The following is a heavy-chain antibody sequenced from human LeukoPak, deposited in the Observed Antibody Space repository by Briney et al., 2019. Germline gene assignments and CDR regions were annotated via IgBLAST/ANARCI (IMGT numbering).Heavy chain of an antibody. V-gene: IGHV3-64*01. Sequence: GGSLRLSFAASGFTFSSYAMHWVRQAPGKGLEYVSAISSNGGSTYYASSGKGRFTISRDNSKNTLYLQMGSLRAEDMAVYYCARDRQGPRTYYRGCFEYWGQGTLVTVSS. J-gene: IGHJ4*02. CDR2: ISSNGGST. CDR3: ARDRQGPRTYYRGCFEY. CDR1: GFTFSSYA. D-gene: IGHD3-10*01.